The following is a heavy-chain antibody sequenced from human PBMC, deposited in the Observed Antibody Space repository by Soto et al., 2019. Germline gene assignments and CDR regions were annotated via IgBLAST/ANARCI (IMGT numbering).Heavy chain of an antibody. CDR1: GFTFSDYY. V-gene: IGHV3-11*06. CDR2: ISSSSSYT. D-gene: IGHD3-3*01. Sequence: GGSLRLSCAASGFTFSDYYMSWIRQAPGKGLEWVSYISSSSSYTNYADSAKGRFTISRDNAKNSLYLQMNSLRAEDTAVYYCARVVTIFGVVTHNWFDPWGQGTLVTVSS. J-gene: IGHJ5*02. CDR3: ARVVTIFGVVTHNWFDP.